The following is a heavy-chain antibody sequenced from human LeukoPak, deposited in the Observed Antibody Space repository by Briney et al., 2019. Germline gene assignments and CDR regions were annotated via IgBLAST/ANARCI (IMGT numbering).Heavy chain of an antibody. CDR3: AKIYGSGNQPFDY. D-gene: IGHD3-10*01. CDR2: ISWNSGAT. CDR1: GGSISSGGYS. Sequence: LSLTCAVSGGSISSGGYSWSWIRQPPGKGLEWVAGISWNSGATAYADSVKGRFTISRDNAMDSLYLRMESLRVEDTALYYCAKIYGSGNQPFDYWGQGTLVTVSS. J-gene: IGHJ4*02. V-gene: IGHV3-9*01.